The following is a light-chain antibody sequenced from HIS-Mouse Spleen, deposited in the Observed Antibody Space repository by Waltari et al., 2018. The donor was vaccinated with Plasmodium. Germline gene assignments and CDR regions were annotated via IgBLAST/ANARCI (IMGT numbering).Light chain of an antibody. Sequence: QSALTQPASVSGSPGQSTPISCTGTSRDVGGYNHVSSYQQHPGKSPQLMIYDVSNRPSGVSNRFSGSKSGNTASLTISGLQAEDEADYYCSSYTSSSTLNYVFGTGTKVTVL. CDR1: SRDVGGYNH. V-gene: IGLV2-14*03. CDR3: SSYTSSSTLNYV. J-gene: IGLJ1*01. CDR2: DVS.